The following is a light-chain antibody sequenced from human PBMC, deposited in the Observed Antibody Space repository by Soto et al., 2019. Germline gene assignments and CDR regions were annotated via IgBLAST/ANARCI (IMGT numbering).Light chain of an antibody. J-gene: IGLJ3*02. V-gene: IGLV4-69*01. CDR2: LNSDGSH. Sequence: QLVLTQSPSASASLGASVKLTCTLSSGHINYAIAWHQQQPEKGPRYLMKLNSDGSHSKGDGIPDRFSGSSSGAERYLTISSLQSEDEAEYYCLLSYSGARRVFGGGTKLTVL. CDR3: LLSYSGARRV. CDR1: SGHINYA.